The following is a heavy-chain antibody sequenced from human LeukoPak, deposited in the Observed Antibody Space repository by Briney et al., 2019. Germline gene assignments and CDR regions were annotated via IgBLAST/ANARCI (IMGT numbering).Heavy chain of an antibody. CDR1: GFTFSSYA. Sequence: GGSLRLSCAASGFTFSSYAMSWVRQAPGKGLEWVAVISYDGSNKYYADSVKGRFTISRDNSKNTLYLQMNSLRAEDTAVYYCARDFGGGDCIDYWGQGTLVTVSS. CDR2: ISYDGSNK. J-gene: IGHJ4*02. CDR3: ARDFGGGDCIDY. V-gene: IGHV3-30-3*01. D-gene: IGHD2-21*02.